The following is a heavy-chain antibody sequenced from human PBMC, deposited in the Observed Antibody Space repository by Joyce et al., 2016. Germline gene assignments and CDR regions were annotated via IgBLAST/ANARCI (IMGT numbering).Heavy chain of an antibody. CDR1: GYTFTSYA. CDR2: INGGDAHL. V-gene: IGHV1-3*01. CDR3: ARDWMTTGFDY. D-gene: IGHD4-11*01. J-gene: IGHJ4*02. Sequence: QVQLVQSGAEVKKPGASVQLSGKASGYTFTSYAMHGVRQAPGQRLEWMGHINGGDAHLVYSQSLQDRLTITKDTSASTVYLELSSLRSEDTAVYYCARDWMTTGFDYWGQGALVTVSS.